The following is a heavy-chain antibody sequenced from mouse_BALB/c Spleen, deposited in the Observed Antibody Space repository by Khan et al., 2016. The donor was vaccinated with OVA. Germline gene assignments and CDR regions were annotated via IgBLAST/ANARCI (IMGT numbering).Heavy chain of an antibody. V-gene: IGHV1S136*01. CDR1: GYSFTNYI. Sequence: EVQLQESGPELVKPGASVKMSCKASGYSFTNYIIHCVKQEPGQGLEWIGYINPHNDGAKYNEKFKGKATLTSDKSSSTAYMELSGLTSEDSAVYYCARDYGRSFWFAYWGQGTLVTVSA. CDR3: ARDYGRSFWFAY. CDR2: INPHNDGA. D-gene: IGHD1-1*01. J-gene: IGHJ3*01.